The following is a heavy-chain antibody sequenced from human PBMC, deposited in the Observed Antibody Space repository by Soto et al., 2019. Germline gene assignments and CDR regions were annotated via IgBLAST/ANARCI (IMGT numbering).Heavy chain of an antibody. CDR2: ISYDGDNK. D-gene: IGHD1-1*01. J-gene: IGHJ6*02. V-gene: IGHV3-30-3*01. CDR1: GFTFSYHA. Sequence: QVQLVESGGGVVQPGRSLRLSCAASGFTFSYHALNWVRQAPGKGLEWVAVISYDGDNKYIAESVKGRFTISRDNSKNTVSLQMNSLRAEDTAMYFCARGTTSTACSAMDGWGQGTTVTVSS. CDR3: ARGTTSTACSAMDG.